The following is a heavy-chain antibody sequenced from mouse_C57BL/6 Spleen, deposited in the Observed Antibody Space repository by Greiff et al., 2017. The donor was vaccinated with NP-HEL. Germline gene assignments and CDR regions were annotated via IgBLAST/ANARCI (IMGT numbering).Heavy chain of an antibody. V-gene: IGHV1-64*01. CDR3: ARSAYYSNVFSY. CDR2: IHPNSGST. D-gene: IGHD2-5*01. Sequence: QVQLQQPGAELVKPGASVKLSCKASGYTFTSYWMHWVKQRPGQGLEWIGMIHPNSGSTNYNEKFKSKATLTVDKSSSTAYMQLSSLTSEDSAVYYCARSAYYSNVFSYWGQGTLVTVSA. J-gene: IGHJ3*01. CDR1: GYTFTSYW.